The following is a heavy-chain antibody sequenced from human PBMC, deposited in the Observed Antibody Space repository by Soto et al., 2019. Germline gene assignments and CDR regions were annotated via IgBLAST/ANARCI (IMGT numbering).Heavy chain of an antibody. CDR3: ARDSYAPHV. Sequence: GGSLRLSCVGSGFNFRIYTMNWVRQAPGKGPEWVSSISQTGDYIFYADSVKGRFTISRDNAKNSVFLQMNSLGAEDTAVYYCARDSYAPHVWGQGTTVTVSS. V-gene: IGHV3-21*01. CDR1: GFNFRIYT. CDR2: ISQTGDYI. D-gene: IGHD4-17*01. J-gene: IGHJ6*02.